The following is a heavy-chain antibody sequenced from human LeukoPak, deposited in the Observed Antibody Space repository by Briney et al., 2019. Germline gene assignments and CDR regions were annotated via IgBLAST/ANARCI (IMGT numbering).Heavy chain of an antibody. V-gene: IGHV1-2*06. CDR1: GYTFTGYH. Sequence: GASVKVCCKASGYTFTGYHIHWVRQAPGQGLEWMGRINPNSGDTNYAQKFQGRVTMTRDTSISTAYMELSRLRSDDTAVYYCARDYCSSTSCLFDYWGQGTLVTVSS. J-gene: IGHJ4*02. CDR3: ARDYCSSTSCLFDY. D-gene: IGHD2-2*01. CDR2: INPNSGDT.